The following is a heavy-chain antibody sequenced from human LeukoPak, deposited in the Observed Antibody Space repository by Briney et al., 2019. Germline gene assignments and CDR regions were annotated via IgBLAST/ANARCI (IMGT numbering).Heavy chain of an antibody. Sequence: ASVKVSCKASGGTFSSYAISWVRQAPGQGLEWMGGIIPIFGTANYAQKFQGRVTITADESTSTAYMELSSLRSEDTAVYYCARGPEYGDPNFDYWGQGTLVTASS. CDR3: ARGPEYGDPNFDY. D-gene: IGHD4-17*01. CDR2: IIPIFGTA. V-gene: IGHV1-69*13. J-gene: IGHJ4*02. CDR1: GGTFSSYA.